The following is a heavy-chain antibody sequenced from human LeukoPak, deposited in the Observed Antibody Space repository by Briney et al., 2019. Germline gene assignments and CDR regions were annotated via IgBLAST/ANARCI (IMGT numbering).Heavy chain of an antibody. D-gene: IGHD3-10*01. V-gene: IGHV3-21*01. J-gene: IGHJ4*02. CDR1: GFTFSSYN. CDR3: ATVRGGNTRDFDY. Sequence: GGSLRLSCAASGFTFSSYNMNWVRQAPGKGLEWVSSISSSSGYIYYADSVKGRFTISRDNAKNSLYLQMNSLRAEDTAVYHCATVRGGNTRDFDYWGQGTPVTVSS. CDR2: ISSSSGYI.